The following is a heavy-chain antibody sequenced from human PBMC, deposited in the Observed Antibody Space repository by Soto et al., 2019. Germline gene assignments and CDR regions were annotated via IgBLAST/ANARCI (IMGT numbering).Heavy chain of an antibody. CDR2: IFYSDK. V-gene: IGHV4-59*01. Sequence: SETLSLTCAVSGGSISTYYWSWVRQSPGKGLEWIGYIFYSDKRYSPSLRSRLTISKDTSESQVVLTMTNMDAADTATYFCAHRKRTITVATYFDYWGLGSLVTVSS. D-gene: IGHD1-7*01. CDR1: GGSISTYY. J-gene: IGHJ4*02. CDR3: AHRKRTITVATYFDY.